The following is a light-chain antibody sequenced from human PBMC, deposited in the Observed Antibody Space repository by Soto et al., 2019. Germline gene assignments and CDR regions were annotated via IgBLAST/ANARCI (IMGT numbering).Light chain of an antibody. J-gene: IGLJ3*02. CDR3: SSYEGSNNLV. Sequence: QSALTQPPSASGSPGQSVTISCTGTSRDVGGYNYVSWYQHHPGKAPKLMIYEVSKRHSGVPDRFSGSKSGNTASLTVSGLQAEDEADYYCSSYEGSNNLVFGGGTQLTVL. V-gene: IGLV2-8*01. CDR1: SRDVGGYNY. CDR2: EVS.